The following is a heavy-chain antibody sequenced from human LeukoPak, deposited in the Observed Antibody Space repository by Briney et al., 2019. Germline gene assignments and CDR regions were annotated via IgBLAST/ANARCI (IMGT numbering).Heavy chain of an antibody. D-gene: IGHD3-3*01. CDR2: INHSGST. Sequence: SETLSLTCAVYGGSFSGYYWSWIRQPPGKGLEWIGEINHSGSTNYNPSLKSRVTISVDTSKNQFSLKLSSVTAADTAVYYCARRAIFGVVVHWYFDLWGRGTLVTVSS. CDR1: GGSFSGYY. CDR3: ARRAIFGVVVHWYFDL. J-gene: IGHJ2*01. V-gene: IGHV4-34*01.